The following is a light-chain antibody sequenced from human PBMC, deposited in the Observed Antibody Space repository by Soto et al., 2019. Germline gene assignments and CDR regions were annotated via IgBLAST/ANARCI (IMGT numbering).Light chain of an antibody. V-gene: IGKV3-20*01. J-gene: IGKJ4*01. CDR2: GAS. CDR3: QQYGDSLLT. CDR1: QSVTNSN. Sequence: EIVLTQSPGTLSLSPGERATRACRASQSVTNSNLAWYQRKPGQDPRLLIYGASSRATGIPDRFSGSGSGTDFSLTISRLEPEDFAVYYCQQYGDSLLTFGGGTRVEMK.